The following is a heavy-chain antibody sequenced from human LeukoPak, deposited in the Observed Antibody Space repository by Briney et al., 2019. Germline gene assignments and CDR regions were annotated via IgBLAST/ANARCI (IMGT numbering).Heavy chain of an antibody. CDR1: GFTSSSYS. J-gene: IGHJ5*01. CDR3: ATRSNGWSDS. CDR2: ISSSSSTI. D-gene: IGHD2-8*01. V-gene: IGHV3-48*02. Sequence: GGSLRLSCGASGFTSSSYSMNWVRQAPGKGLEWVSYISSSSSTIYYADSVKGRFIISRDNAKNSLYLQMNSLSDEDTAVYYCATRSNGWSDSWGQGTLVTVSS.